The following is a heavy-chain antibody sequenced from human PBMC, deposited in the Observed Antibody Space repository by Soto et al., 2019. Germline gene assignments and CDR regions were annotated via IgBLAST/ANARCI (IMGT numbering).Heavy chain of an antibody. CDR3: ARVPHYYDSSGQFRDS. V-gene: IGHV4-30-4*01. CDR1: GGSITSGDYY. J-gene: IGHJ4*02. CDR2: IYYSGTT. D-gene: IGHD3-22*01. Sequence: SETLSLTCTVSGGSITSGDYYWSWVRQPPGKGLEWIGYIYYSGTTYYNPSLKSRVTISVDTSTNQFSLKLNSVNAADTAVYFCARVPHYYDSSGQFRDSWGQGTMVTVS.